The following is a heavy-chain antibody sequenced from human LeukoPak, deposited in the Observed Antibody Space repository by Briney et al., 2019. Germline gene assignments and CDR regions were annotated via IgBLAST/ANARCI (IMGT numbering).Heavy chain of an antibody. CDR3: ARLEVRGPYYYYGMDV. CDR2: IYYSGST. J-gene: IGHJ6*04. Sequence: PSETLSLTCTVSGGSISSGDYYWSWIRQPPGKGLEWIGYIYYSGSTYYNPSLKSRVTISVDTSKNQFSLKLSSVTAADTAVYYCARLEVRGPYYYYGMDVWGKGTTVTVSS. V-gene: IGHV4-30-4*01. D-gene: IGHD3-10*01. CDR1: GGSISSGDYY.